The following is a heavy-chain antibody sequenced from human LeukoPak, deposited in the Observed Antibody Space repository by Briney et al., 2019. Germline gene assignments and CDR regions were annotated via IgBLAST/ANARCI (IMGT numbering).Heavy chain of an antibody. Sequence: SETLSLTCAVYGGSFSGYYWSWIRQPPGKGLEWIGEINHSGSTNYNPSLKSRVTISVDTSKNQFSLKLSSVTAADTAVYYCARVVYYDSSGYYHGGYYGMDVWGQGTTVTVSS. D-gene: IGHD3-22*01. V-gene: IGHV4-34*01. CDR1: GGSFSGYY. CDR3: ARVVYYDSSGYYHGGYYGMDV. J-gene: IGHJ6*02. CDR2: INHSGST.